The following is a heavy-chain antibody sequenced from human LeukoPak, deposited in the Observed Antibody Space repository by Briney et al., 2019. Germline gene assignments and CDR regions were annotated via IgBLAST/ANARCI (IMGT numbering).Heavy chain of an antibody. V-gene: IGHV3-7*03. Sequence: GGSLRLSCAGSGFTFSSHWIGWVRQAPGKGLEWVAHINQDGSQKYYVDSVEGRFAISRDNAKNSLYLQMNSLRAEDTALHYCAKDLAYYYDSSGYYRGYYGMDVWGQGTTVTVSS. CDR2: INQDGSQK. D-gene: IGHD3-22*01. CDR1: GFTFSSHW. CDR3: AKDLAYYYDSSGYYRGYYGMDV. J-gene: IGHJ6*02.